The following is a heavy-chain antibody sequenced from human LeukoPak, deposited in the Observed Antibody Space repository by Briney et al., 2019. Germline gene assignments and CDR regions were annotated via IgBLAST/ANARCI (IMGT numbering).Heavy chain of an antibody. CDR1: GFTFSSYS. J-gene: IGHJ4*02. Sequence: GGSLILSCAASGFTFSSYSMNWVRQAPGKGLEWVSSISSSSSYIYYADSVKGRFTISRDNAKNSLYLQMNSLRAEDTAVYYCARRMVVAADFDYWGQGTLVTVSS. CDR2: ISSSSSYI. V-gene: IGHV3-21*01. CDR3: ARRMVVAADFDY. D-gene: IGHD2-15*01.